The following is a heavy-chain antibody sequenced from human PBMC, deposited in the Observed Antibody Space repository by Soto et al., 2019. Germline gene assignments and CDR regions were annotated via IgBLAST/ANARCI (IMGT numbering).Heavy chain of an antibody. D-gene: IGHD3-16*01. Sequence: SVSGDSNNNPYWSWVRQPQWKLLELSGSIYYSGATNYNPSLKSRVTMSADTSKNKFSLNLSSVTAADTAIYYCARAMGDWGTYYYYYGLDVWGQGTTVTV. V-gene: IGHV4-59*11. CDR3: ARAMGDWGTYYYYYGLDV. CDR2: IYYSGAT. J-gene: IGHJ6*02. CDR1: GDSNNNPY.